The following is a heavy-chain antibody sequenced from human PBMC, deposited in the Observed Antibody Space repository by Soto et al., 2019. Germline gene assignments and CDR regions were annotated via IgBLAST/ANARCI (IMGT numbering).Heavy chain of an antibody. Sequence: QVQLQQWGAGLLKPSETLSLTCAVYGGSFSGYYWSWIRQPPGKGLEWIGEINHSGSTNYNPSLTSRVTISVDTSQNQFSLKLSSVAAADTAVYYCARGGGSSWYGSFDYWGQGTLVTVSS. D-gene: IGHD6-13*01. J-gene: IGHJ4*02. CDR2: INHSGST. CDR3: ARGGGSSWYGSFDY. V-gene: IGHV4-34*01. CDR1: GGSFSGYY.